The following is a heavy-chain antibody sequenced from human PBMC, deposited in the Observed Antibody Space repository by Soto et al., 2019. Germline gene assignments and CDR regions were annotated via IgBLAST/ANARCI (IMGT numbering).Heavy chain of an antibody. CDR3: ARAGSSSWYVRSFDY. Sequence: PSETLSLTCTVSGDSISGFYWSWIRQPPGKGLEWIGHIYYSGTTKYNPSLKSRVTMSVDTSKNQFSLNLSSVTAADTAVYYCARAGSSSWYVRSFDYWGQGTLVTVS. CDR1: GDSISGFY. J-gene: IGHJ4*02. D-gene: IGHD6-13*01. CDR2: IYYSGTT. V-gene: IGHV4-59*01.